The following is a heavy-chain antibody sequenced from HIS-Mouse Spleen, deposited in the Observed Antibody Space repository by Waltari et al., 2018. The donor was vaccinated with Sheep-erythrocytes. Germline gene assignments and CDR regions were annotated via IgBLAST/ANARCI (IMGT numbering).Heavy chain of an antibody. CDR3: ARLYYYDSSGYYFDY. CDR2: IYYSGGT. CDR1: GGSISSSSYY. Sequence: QLQLQESGPGLMKPSETLSLTCTVSGGSISSSSYYWGWIRQPPGKGLEWIGSIYYSGGTYYNPSLKSRVTISVDTSKNQFSLKLSSVTAADTAVYYCARLYYYDSSGYYFDYWGQGTLVTVSS. J-gene: IGHJ4*02. V-gene: IGHV4-39*01. D-gene: IGHD3-22*01.